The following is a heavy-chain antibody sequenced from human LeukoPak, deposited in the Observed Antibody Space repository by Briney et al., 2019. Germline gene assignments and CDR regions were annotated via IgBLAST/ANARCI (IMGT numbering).Heavy chain of an antibody. CDR3: AREFCEIAAAGSDWFDP. J-gene: IGHJ5*02. CDR2: IIPIFVTA. Sequence: VASVTXSCKASGGTFSSYAISWVRQAPGQGLEWMGGIIPIFVTANYAQKFQGRVTITTDESTSTAYMELSSLRSEDTAVYYCAREFCEIAAAGSDWFDPWGQGTLVTVSS. CDR1: GGTFSSYA. V-gene: IGHV1-69*05. D-gene: IGHD6-13*01.